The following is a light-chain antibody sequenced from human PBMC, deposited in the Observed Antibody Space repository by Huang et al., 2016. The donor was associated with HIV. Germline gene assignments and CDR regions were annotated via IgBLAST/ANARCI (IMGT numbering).Light chain of an antibody. CDR3: QQLSSYPRT. V-gene: IGKV1-9*01. Sequence: IPLTQSPSSLSASVGDRFTITCRASEGIGNYLAWSQQKPGKAPKLLVYGASTLQNGVPSRFSGNGSGTHFTLTNSSLQPGDFATYYCQQLSSYPRTCGRETGVGIK. CDR2: GAS. CDR1: EGIGNY. J-gene: IGKJ1*01.